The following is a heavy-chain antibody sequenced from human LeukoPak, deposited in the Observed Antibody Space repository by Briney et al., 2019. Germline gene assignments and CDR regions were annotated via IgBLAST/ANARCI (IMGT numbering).Heavy chain of an antibody. CDR2: IYTSGST. CDR1: GGSISSYY. V-gene: IGHV4-4*07. J-gene: IGHJ4*02. CDR3: ARDRSGYPFDY. D-gene: IGHD5-12*01. Sequence: SETLLLTCSVSGGSISSYYWSWIRQPAGKGLEWIGRIYTSGSTNYNPSLKSRVSMSVDTSKNQFSLKLSSVTAADTAVYYCARDRSGYPFDYWGQGTLVTVSS.